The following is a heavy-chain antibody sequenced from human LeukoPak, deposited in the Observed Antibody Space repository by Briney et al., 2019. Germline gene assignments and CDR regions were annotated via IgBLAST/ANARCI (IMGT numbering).Heavy chain of an antibody. Sequence: PGGSLRLSCEASGFTFSNYAMSWVRQAPGKGLEWVSAISGSGGSTYYADSVKGRFTISRDNSKNTLYLQMNSLRAEDTAVYYCARDLGQYNWNDGGLDYWGQGTLVTVSS. V-gene: IGHV3-23*01. CDR2: ISGSGGST. CDR3: ARDLGQYNWNDGGLDY. J-gene: IGHJ4*02. D-gene: IGHD1-1*01. CDR1: GFTFSNYA.